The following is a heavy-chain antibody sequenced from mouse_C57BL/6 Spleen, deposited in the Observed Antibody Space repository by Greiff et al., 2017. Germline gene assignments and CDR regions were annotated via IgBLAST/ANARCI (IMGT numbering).Heavy chain of an antibody. J-gene: IGHJ4*01. CDR3: TTWVDGSSYEDY. Sequence: EVQLQQSGAELVRPGASVKLSCTASGFNIKDDYMHWVKQRPEQGLEWIGWLDPENGDTEYASKFQGKATITADTSSNTAYLQLSSLTSEDTAVYYCTTWVDGSSYEDYWGQGTSVTVSS. D-gene: IGHD1-1*01. CDR1: GFNIKDDY. CDR2: LDPENGDT. V-gene: IGHV14-4*01.